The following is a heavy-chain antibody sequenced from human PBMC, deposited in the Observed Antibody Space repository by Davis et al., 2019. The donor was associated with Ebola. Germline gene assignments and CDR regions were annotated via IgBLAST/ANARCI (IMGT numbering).Heavy chain of an antibody. CDR1: GGSISSYY. CDR3: ARDPSPLGWFDP. D-gene: IGHD3-16*01. CDR2: IYYSGRT. Sequence: PGGSLRLSCTVSGGSISSYYWNWIRQSPGKGLEWIGYIYYSGRTNYSPSLRIRVTISLDTPNNRCSLKLTSVTAADAAVYYFARDPSPLGWFDPWGQGALVTVSS. V-gene: IGHV4-59*01. J-gene: IGHJ5*02.